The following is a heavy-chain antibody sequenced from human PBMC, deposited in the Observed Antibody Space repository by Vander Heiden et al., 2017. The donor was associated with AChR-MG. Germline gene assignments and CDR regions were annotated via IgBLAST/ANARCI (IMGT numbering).Heavy chain of an antibody. CDR1: GFTFSSYA. CDR2: ISSNGGST. V-gene: IGHV3-64*01. CDR3: ARDRGRERGPDY. D-gene: IGHD3-10*01. J-gene: IGHJ4*02. Sequence: EVQLVESGGGLVQPGGSLRLSCAASGFTFSSYAMHWVRQAPGKGLEYVSAISSNGGSTYYANSVKGRFTISRDNSKNTLYLQMGSLRAEDMAVYYCARDRGRERGPDYWGQGTLVTVSS.